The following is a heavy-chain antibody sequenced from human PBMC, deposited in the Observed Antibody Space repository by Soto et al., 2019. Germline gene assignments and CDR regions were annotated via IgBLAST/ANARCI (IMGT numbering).Heavy chain of an antibody. CDR2: ISGSGGST. D-gene: IGHD2-15*01. V-gene: IGHV3-23*01. Sequence: GGSLRLSCAASGFTFSSYAMSWVRQAPGKGLEWVSAISGSGGSTYYADSVKGRFTISRDNSKNTLYLQMNSLRAEDTAVYYCAKDLPRHGGGSFTYYFDYWGQGTLVTVSS. CDR3: AKDLPRHGGGSFTYYFDY. J-gene: IGHJ4*02. CDR1: GFTFSSYA.